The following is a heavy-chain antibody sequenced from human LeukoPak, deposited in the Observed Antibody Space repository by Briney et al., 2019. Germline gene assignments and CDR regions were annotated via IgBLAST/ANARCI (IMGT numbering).Heavy chain of an antibody. D-gene: IGHD2-2*01. CDR1: GFTFSSYW. V-gene: IGHV3-74*01. J-gene: IGHJ4*02. CDR2: INSDGSST. Sequence: PGGSLRLSCAASGFTFSSYWMHWVRQAPGKGLVWVSRINSDGSSTSYADSVKGRFTISRDNAKNSLYLQMNSLRAEDTAVYYCARDWGYCSSTSCYALDYWGQGTLVTVSS. CDR3: ARDWGYCSSTSCYALDY.